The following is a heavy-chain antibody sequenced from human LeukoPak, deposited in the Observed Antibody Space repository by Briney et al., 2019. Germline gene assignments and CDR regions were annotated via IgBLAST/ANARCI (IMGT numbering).Heavy chain of an antibody. J-gene: IGHJ5*02. Sequence: VASVKVSCKASRGTFSSYALIWVRQAPGQGLEWMGGIIPTFGTAAYAQKFQGRVTISADESTSTAYMELSSLTSEDTAVYYCARDLAMVRGARYRPYNWFDPWGQGTLVTVSS. V-gene: IGHV1-69*13. D-gene: IGHD3-10*01. CDR3: ARDLAMVRGARYRPYNWFDP. CDR1: RGTFSSYA. CDR2: IIPTFGTA.